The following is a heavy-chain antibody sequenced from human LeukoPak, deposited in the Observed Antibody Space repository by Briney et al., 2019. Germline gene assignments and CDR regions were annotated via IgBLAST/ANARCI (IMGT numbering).Heavy chain of an antibody. V-gene: IGHV1-69*13. CDR3: ARGWQLGGDLGDAFDI. D-gene: IGHD2-21*01. Sequence: SVKVSSKASGYTFSSYTITWVRQAPGQGLEWMGGIIPIFGTTNYAQKFQGRVTITADESTSTAYMELSSLRSEDTAVYYCARGWQLGGDLGDAFDIWGQGTMVTVSS. CDR1: GYTFSSYT. J-gene: IGHJ3*02. CDR2: IIPIFGTT.